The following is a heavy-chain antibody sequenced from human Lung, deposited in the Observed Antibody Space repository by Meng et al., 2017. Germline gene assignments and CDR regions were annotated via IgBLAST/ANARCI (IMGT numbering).Heavy chain of an antibody. CDR3: ARGQKGYFDL. CDR1: GGSISSSNYY. J-gene: IGHJ2*01. V-gene: IGHV4-30-4*01. Sequence: VQLQEAGPGLVNPAQPLSLTCTVSGGSISSSNYYWSWSRQPPGKGLEWSGHIYNSGSTYYNPSLKSRITISVDTSKNQFSLKLSSVTAADTAVYYCARGQKGYFDLWGRGTLVTVSS. CDR2: IYNSGST.